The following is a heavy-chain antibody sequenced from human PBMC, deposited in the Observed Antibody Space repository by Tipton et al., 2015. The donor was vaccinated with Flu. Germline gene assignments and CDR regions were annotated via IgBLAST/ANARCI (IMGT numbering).Heavy chain of an antibody. V-gene: IGHV5-51*03. CDR3: ARLTGAERDYYGMDV. Sequence: VQLVQSGAEVKRPGESLKISCKGSGYSFTSYWIGWVRQMPGKGLEWMGIIYPGDSDTRYSPSFQGQVTISADKSISTAYLQWSSLKASDTAMYYCARLTGAERDYYGMDVWGQGTTVTVSS. CDR2: IYPGDSDT. CDR1: GYSFTSYW. J-gene: IGHJ6*02. D-gene: IGHD3-16*01.